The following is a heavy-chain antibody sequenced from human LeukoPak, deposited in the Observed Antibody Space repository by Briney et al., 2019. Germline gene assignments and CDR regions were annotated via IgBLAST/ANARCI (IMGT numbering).Heavy chain of an antibody. D-gene: IGHD2-15*01. Sequence: VASVKVSCKVSGYTLTELSMHWVRQAPGKGLEWMGGFDPEDGETIYAQKFQGRVTMTEDTSTDTAYMELSSLRSEDTAVYYCARVWWAGPPDAFDIWGQGTMVTVSS. CDR1: GYTLTELS. CDR2: FDPEDGET. J-gene: IGHJ3*02. V-gene: IGHV1-24*01. CDR3: ARVWWAGPPDAFDI.